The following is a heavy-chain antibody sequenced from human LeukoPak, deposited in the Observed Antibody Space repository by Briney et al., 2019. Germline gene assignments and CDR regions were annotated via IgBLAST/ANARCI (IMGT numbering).Heavy chain of an antibody. V-gene: IGHV1-24*01. CDR3: ATGKEWLVLDY. CDR1: GYTLTELS. J-gene: IGHJ4*02. CDR2: FDPEDGET. Sequence: ASVKVSCKVSGYTLTELSMHWVRQAPGKGLEWMGGFDPEDGETIYAQKFQGRVTMTGDTSTDTAYMELSSLRSEDTAVYYCATGKEWLVLDYWGQGTLVTVSS. D-gene: IGHD6-19*01.